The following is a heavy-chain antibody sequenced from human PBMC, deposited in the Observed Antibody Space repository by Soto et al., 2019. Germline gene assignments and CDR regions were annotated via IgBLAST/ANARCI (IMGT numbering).Heavy chain of an antibody. CDR2: ISSSSSYI. V-gene: IGHV3-21*01. Sequence: EVQLVESGGGLVKPGGSLRLSCAASGFTFSSYSMNWVRQAPGKGLEWVSSISSSSSYIYYADSVKGRVTISRDNAKNSLYLQMNSLRAEDTAVYYCARDPNGVVVVAATPDYWGQGTLVTVSS. D-gene: IGHD2-15*01. CDR1: GFTFSSYS. CDR3: ARDPNGVVVVAATPDY. J-gene: IGHJ4*02.